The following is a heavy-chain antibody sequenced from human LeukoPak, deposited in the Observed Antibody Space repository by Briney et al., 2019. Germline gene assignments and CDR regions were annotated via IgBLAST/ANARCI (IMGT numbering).Heavy chain of an antibody. CDR3: ARVAKERVGGVYYFDY. D-gene: IGHD1-1*01. CDR1: GFTFSDYD. J-gene: IGHJ4*02. Sequence: SRGSLRLSCAPSGFTFSDYDMQWVRQATGKGLEWVSAIGTAGDTYYTGSVKGRFTISRENAMNSLYLQMYSLRAGDTAVYYCARVAKERVGGVYYFDYWGQGTLVTVSS. CDR2: IGTAGDT. V-gene: IGHV3-13*01.